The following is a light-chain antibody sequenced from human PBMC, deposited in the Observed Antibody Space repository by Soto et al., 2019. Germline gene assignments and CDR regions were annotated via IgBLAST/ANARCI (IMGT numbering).Light chain of an antibody. V-gene: IGKV3-15*01. Sequence: EIVMTQSPATLSVSPGERATLSCRASQSISSNLAWYQQKPGQAPRLLIYGASTRATGIPATFSGSGSGTEFTLTISSLQSEDFAVYYCQQYNKLPFTFGPGTKVDIK. J-gene: IGKJ3*01. CDR1: QSISSN. CDR2: GAS. CDR3: QQYNKLPFT.